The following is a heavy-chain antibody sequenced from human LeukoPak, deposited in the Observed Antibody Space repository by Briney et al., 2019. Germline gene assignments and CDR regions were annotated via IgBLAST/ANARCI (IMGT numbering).Heavy chain of an antibody. Sequence: GGSLRLSCAASGFTFSSYSMNWVRQAPGKGLEWVSSISSSSYIYYADSVKGRFTISRDNAKNSLYLQMNSLRAEDTAVYYCASQNSDYGGLGIWGQGTMVTVSS. V-gene: IGHV3-21*01. D-gene: IGHD4-23*01. CDR3: ASQNSDYGGLGI. J-gene: IGHJ3*02. CDR1: GFTFSSYS. CDR2: ISSSSYI.